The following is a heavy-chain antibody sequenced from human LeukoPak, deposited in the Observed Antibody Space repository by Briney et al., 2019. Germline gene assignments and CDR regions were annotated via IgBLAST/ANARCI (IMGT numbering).Heavy chain of an antibody. CDR2: INHSGST. CDR3: ARGQLYGDYYYGMDV. Sequence: SETLSLTCAVYGGSLSGYYWSWIRQPPGKGLEWIGEINHSGSTNYNPSLKSRVTISVDTSKNQFSLKLSSVTAADTAVYYCARGQLYGDYYYGMDVWGQGTTVTVSS. V-gene: IGHV4-34*01. D-gene: IGHD4-17*01. J-gene: IGHJ6*02. CDR1: GGSLSGYY.